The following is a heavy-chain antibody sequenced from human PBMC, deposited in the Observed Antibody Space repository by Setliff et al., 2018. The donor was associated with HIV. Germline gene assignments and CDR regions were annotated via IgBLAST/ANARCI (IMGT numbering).Heavy chain of an antibody. V-gene: IGHV2-70*12. D-gene: IGHD3-3*02. CDR2: IDWDDDK. CDR1: GFSLATSGMC. J-gene: IGHJ6*03. Sequence: SGPTLVNPTQTLTLTCTFSGFSLATSGMCVNWIRQPPGKALEWLARIDWDDDKYYNSSLKSRLTITKDTSKNRVVLTMTNMDPVDTATYYCAHILQDPPSHFYYYFYMDVWGKGTTVTVSS. CDR3: AHILQDPPSHFYYYFYMDV.